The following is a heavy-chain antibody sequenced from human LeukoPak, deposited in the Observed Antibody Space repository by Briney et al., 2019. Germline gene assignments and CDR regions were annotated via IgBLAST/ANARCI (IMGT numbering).Heavy chain of an antibody. Sequence: SVKVSCKASGYTFTSYYMHWVRQAPGQGLEWMGGIIPIFGTANYAQKFQGRVTITADESTSTAYMELSSLRSEDTAVYYCASREVAARPHYYYYYYMDVWGKGTTVTVSS. D-gene: IGHD6-6*01. J-gene: IGHJ6*03. CDR3: ASREVAARPHYYYYYYMDV. V-gene: IGHV1-69*13. CDR1: GYTFTSYY. CDR2: IIPIFGTA.